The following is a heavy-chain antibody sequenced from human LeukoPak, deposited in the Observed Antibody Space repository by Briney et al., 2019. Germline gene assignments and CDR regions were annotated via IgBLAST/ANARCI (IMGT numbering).Heavy chain of an antibody. J-gene: IGHJ3*02. CDR2: IYPGDSDT. CDR1: GYSFTSYW. Sequence: GEFLKISCKGSGYSFTSYWIGWVRLMPGKGLEWMGIIYPGDSDTRYSPSFQGQVTISADKSISTAYLQWSSLKASDTAMYYCARSRMTTVPIWAFDIWGQGTMVTVSS. CDR3: ARSRMTTVPIWAFDI. D-gene: IGHD4-17*01. V-gene: IGHV5-51*01.